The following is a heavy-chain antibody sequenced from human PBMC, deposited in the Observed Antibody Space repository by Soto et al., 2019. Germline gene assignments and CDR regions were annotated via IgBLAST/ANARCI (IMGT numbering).Heavy chain of an antibody. CDR2: INNSGSRT. Sequence: AVGSLRLSCAASGVTCISYGMSWVRRAPGKGLEWVSSINNSGSRTYHADSVKGRFTISRDNSKNTLYLQMNSLRAEDTAVYYCAKARTDQSGTYFPFDYWGQGTLVTVSS. CDR3: AKARTDQSGTYFPFDY. CDR1: GVTCISYG. V-gene: IGHV3-23*01. J-gene: IGHJ4*02. D-gene: IGHD1-26*01.